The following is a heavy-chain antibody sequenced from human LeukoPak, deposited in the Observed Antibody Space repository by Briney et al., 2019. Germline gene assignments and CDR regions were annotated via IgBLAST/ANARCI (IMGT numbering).Heavy chain of an antibody. V-gene: IGHV1-2*02. CDR2: INPNSGGT. CDR1: GYTFTGYY. D-gene: IGHD6-13*01. CDR3: AREYSRNAGRGGMDV. Sequence: ASVKVSCKASGYTFTGYYMHWVRQAPGQGLEWMGWINPNSGGTNYAQKFQGRVTMTRDTSISTAYMELSRLRSDDTAVCYCAREYSRNAGRGGMDVWGQGTTVTVSS. J-gene: IGHJ6*02.